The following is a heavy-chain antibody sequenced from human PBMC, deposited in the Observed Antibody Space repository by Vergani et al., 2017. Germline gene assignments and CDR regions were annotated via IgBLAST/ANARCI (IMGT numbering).Heavy chain of an antibody. D-gene: IGHD3-10*01. CDR3: ARNGGSGNFYHLFDS. CDR2: MFHGGNY. Sequence: QVQLEESGPGLVKPAETLSLTCIVSRPSISTGYYWGWIRQSPDKGLEWIGSMFHGGNYYFNPALTSRATISIDTSKNQFSLKLNSVTAADTALDYCARNGGSGNFYHLFDSWGQGTLVTVSS. CDR1: RPSISTGYY. V-gene: IGHV4-38-2*02. J-gene: IGHJ4*02.